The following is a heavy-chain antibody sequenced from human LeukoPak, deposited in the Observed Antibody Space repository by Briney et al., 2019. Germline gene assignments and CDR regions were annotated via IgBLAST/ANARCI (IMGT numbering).Heavy chain of an antibody. CDR3: ARPLSGGYTSGHFDS. CDR1: GYSFSNYW. V-gene: IGHV5-51*01. J-gene: IGHJ4*02. D-gene: IGHD2-15*01. CDR2: IYPGDSNT. Sequence: GESLKISCKGSGYSFSNYWIGWVRQMPGKGLEWMGIIYPGDSNTRYSPSFQGQVTISADKSISTAYLQWAGLKASDTAMYYCARPLSGGYTSGHFDSWGQGTLVTVSS.